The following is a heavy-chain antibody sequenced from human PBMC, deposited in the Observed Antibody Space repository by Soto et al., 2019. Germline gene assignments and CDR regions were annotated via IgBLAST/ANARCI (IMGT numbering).Heavy chain of an antibody. Sequence: GGSLRLSCAASGFTFSSYAMSWVRQAPGKGLEWVSAISGSGGSTYYADSVKGRFTISRDNSKNTLYLQMNSLRAEDTAVYYCAKDESIVVVVAALGYWGQGTLVTVSS. V-gene: IGHV3-23*01. CDR3: AKDESIVVVVAALGY. J-gene: IGHJ4*02. CDR2: ISGSGGST. CDR1: GFTFSSYA. D-gene: IGHD2-15*01.